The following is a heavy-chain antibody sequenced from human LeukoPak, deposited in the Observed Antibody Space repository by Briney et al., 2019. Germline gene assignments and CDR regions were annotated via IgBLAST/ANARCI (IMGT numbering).Heavy chain of an antibody. Sequence: ASVKVSCKASGYTFTGYYMHWVRQAPGQGLEWMGRINPNSGGTNYAQKFQGRVTMTRDTSISTAYMELSRLRSDDTAVYYCARQYVYCGGDCYGDAFDIWGQGTMVTVSS. V-gene: IGHV1-2*06. J-gene: IGHJ3*02. CDR1: GYTFTGYY. CDR2: INPNSGGT. D-gene: IGHD2-21*01. CDR3: ARQYVYCGGDCYGDAFDI.